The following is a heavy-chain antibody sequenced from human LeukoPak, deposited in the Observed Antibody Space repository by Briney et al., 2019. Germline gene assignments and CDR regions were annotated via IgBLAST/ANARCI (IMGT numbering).Heavy chain of an antibody. J-gene: IGHJ3*02. Sequence: SETLSLTCTVSGGSISSYYWSWIRQPPGKGREWIGYIYYSGSTNYNPSLKSRVTISVDTSKNQFSLKLSSVTAADTAVYYCARQRVYYYDSSGYTSKSDAFDIWGQGTMVTVSS. V-gene: IGHV4-59*08. CDR1: GGSISSYY. D-gene: IGHD3-22*01. CDR3: ARQRVYYYDSSGYTSKSDAFDI. CDR2: IYYSGST.